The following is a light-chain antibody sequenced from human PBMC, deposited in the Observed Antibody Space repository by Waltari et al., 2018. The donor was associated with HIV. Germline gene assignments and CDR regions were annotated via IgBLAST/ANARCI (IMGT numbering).Light chain of an antibody. V-gene: IGKV4-1*01. Sequence: DIVMTQSPDSLAVSQGERASISCRSSQSVLYSSNNKNYLAWFQQKPGQPPKLLIYWASTRESGVPDRFTGSGSGTDFSLTISSLQAEDVAVYYCHQYHSIPRTFGQGTKLEIK. J-gene: IGKJ2*01. CDR1: QSVLYSSNNKNY. CDR3: HQYHSIPRT. CDR2: WAS.